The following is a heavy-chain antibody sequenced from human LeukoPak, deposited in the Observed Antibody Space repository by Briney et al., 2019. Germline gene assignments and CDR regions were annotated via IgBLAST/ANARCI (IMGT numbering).Heavy chain of an antibody. J-gene: IGHJ6*03. V-gene: IGHV4-31*03. CDR2: IYYSGST. D-gene: IGHD3-3*01. CDR3: ARDSRHYDFWSGYSLYHYYMDV. CDR1: GGSISSGGYY. Sequence: SETLSLTCTVSGGSISSGGYYWSWIRQHPGKGLEWIGYIYYSGSTYYNPSLKSRVTISVDTSKNQFSLKLSSVTAADTAVYYCARDSRHYDFWSGYSLYHYYMDVWGKGTTVTVSS.